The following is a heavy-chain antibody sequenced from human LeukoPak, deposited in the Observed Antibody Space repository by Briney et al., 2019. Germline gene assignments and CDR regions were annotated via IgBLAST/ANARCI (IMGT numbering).Heavy chain of an antibody. V-gene: IGHV3-30*18. Sequence: GRSLRLSCAASGFTFSNYGLRWVRQAPGKGLEWVALISTDGSNKNYADSVKGRFTISRDNSKNTLYLQMNSLRAEDTAVYYCAKDSSSSWFGGDSKWGQGTLVTVSS. CDR1: GFTFSNYG. J-gene: IGHJ4*02. CDR3: AKDSSSSWFGGDSK. D-gene: IGHD6-13*01. CDR2: ISTDGSNK.